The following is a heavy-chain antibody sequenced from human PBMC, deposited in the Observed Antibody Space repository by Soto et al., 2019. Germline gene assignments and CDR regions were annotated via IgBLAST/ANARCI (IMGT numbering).Heavy chain of an antibody. D-gene: IGHD5-18*01. CDR1: GGSVSSFH. CDR3: ARGNTAMAD. CDR2: IHYSGGT. V-gene: IGHV4-59*02. Sequence: PSETLSLTCTVSGGSVSSFHWSWIRQLPGKGLEWIAYIHYSGGTYYNPSLKSRVTISVDTSKNQFSLKLSSVTAADTAMYYCARGNTAMADWGQGTLVTVSS. J-gene: IGHJ4*02.